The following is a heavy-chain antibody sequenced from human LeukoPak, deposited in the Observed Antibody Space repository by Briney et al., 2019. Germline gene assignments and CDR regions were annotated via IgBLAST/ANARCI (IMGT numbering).Heavy chain of an antibody. CDR3: ASLGQAAADYYYYYMDV. V-gene: IGHV1-69*05. Sequence: SVKVSCKASGGTFSSYAISWVRQAPGQGLEWMGGIIPIFGTANYAQKFQGRVTVTTDESTSTAYMELSSLRSEDTAVYYCASLGQAAADYYYYYMDVWGKGTTVTVSS. D-gene: IGHD6-13*01. CDR2: IIPIFGTA. J-gene: IGHJ6*03. CDR1: GGTFSSYA.